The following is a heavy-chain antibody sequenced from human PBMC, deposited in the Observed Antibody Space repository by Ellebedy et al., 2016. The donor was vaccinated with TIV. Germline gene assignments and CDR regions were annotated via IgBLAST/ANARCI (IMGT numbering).Heavy chain of an antibody. CDR2: ISPGDSDT. V-gene: IGHV5-51*01. CDR1: GYSFTSYW. D-gene: IGHD2-15*01. CDR3: ARGGCSGGSCYGGWFDP. J-gene: IGHJ5*02. Sequence: KVSCKGSGYSFTSYWIGWVRQMPGKGLEWMGIISPGDSDTKYSPSFQGQVAISADKSISTAYLQWSSLKASDTAMYYCARGGCSGGSCYGGWFDPWGQGTLVTVSS.